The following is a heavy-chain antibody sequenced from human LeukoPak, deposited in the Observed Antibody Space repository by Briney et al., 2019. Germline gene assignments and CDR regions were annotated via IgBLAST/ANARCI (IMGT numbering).Heavy chain of an antibody. V-gene: IGHV1-18*01. CDR3: ARLGVAGDPSSAEYFQH. CDR2: ISLYNPKT. J-gene: IGHJ1*01. Sequence: VSVKVSCKASGYTFTSYAITWVRQAPGQGLDWMGWISLYNPKTNYAQKFQGRVTMTTDTSTSTAYMELMSLRSDDTAVYYCARLGVAGDPSSAEYFQHWGQGTLVIVSS. D-gene: IGHD6-19*01. CDR1: GYTFTSYA.